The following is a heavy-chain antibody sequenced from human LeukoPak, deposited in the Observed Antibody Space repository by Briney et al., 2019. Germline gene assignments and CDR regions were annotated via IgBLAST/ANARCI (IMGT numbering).Heavy chain of an antibody. V-gene: IGHV1-69*04. D-gene: IGHD6-13*01. CDR2: IIPILGIA. CDR3: ARKNRPGIAAAGSD. Sequence: ASVKVSCKASGGTFSSYAISWVRQAAGPGLEGMGGIIPILGIANYAQKVRGRVMITADKYTSTAYMELSSLRSEDTAVYYCARKNRPGIAAAGSDWGQGTLVTVSS. CDR1: GGTFSSYA. J-gene: IGHJ4*02.